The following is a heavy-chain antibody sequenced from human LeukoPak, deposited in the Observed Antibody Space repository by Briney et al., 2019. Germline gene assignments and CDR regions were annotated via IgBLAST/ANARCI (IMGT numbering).Heavy chain of an antibody. J-gene: IGHJ4*02. Sequence: GGSLRLSCVASGFTFADYGMHWFRQTPGKGLEWVSGLTLDSDTLVYADSVKGRFTISRDNAKNSLYLQMNSLRPEDTAFYYCAQENTSFIRGHPSGWGQRTPVTASS. D-gene: IGHD1/OR15-1a*01. CDR1: GFTFADYG. CDR2: LTLDSDTL. CDR3: AQENTSFIRGHPSG. V-gene: IGHV3-9*01.